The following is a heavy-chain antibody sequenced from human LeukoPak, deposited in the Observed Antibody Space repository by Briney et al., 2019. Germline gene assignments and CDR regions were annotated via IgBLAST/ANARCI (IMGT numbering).Heavy chain of an antibody. D-gene: IGHD4-17*01. CDR3: AKEWHARSDYGDWPYYFDY. CDR2: INPNTGKP. Sequence: ASVKVSCKASGYIFIIYAMNWVRQAPGQGLEWMGWINPNTGKPTYAQGFTGRFVFSLDTSVSTAYLQIRSLKAEDTAVYYCAKEWHARSDYGDWPYYFDYWGQGTLVTVSS. CDR1: GYIFIIYA. V-gene: IGHV7-4-1*01. J-gene: IGHJ4*02.